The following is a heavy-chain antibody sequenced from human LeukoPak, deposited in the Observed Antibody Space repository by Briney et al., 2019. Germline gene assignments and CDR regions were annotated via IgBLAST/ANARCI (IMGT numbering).Heavy chain of an antibody. CDR1: GASFSNGY. V-gene: IGHV4-34*01. CDR3: ARGILYFYGMDV. J-gene: IGHJ6*02. Sequence: SETLSLTCTVSGASFSNGYWSWIRQPPGKGLEWIGEINHSGSTNYNPSLKSRVTISVDTSKNQFSLKLSSVTAADTAVYYCARGILYFYGMDVWGQGTTVTVSS. CDR2: INHSGST. D-gene: IGHD2-15*01.